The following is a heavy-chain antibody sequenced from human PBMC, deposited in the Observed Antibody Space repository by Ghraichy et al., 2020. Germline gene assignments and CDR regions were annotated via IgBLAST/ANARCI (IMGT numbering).Heavy chain of an antibody. Sequence: ASVKVSCKASGYTFTNYYMHWVRQAPGQGLDWMGRINPSGGSTNYAQKFQGRVTMTRDTSTSTVYMELSSLRSEDTAIFFCAREGGGPYMINWFDPWGQGTLVTVSS. J-gene: IGHJ5*02. CDR3: AREGGGPYMINWFDP. CDR2: INPSGGST. V-gene: IGHV1-46*01. CDR1: GYTFTNYY. D-gene: IGHD4-23*01.